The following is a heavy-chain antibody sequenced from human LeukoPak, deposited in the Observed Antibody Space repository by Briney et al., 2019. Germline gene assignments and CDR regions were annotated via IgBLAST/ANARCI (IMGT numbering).Heavy chain of an antibody. V-gene: IGHV4-31*03. CDR3: ARDSSGYSYFDY. Sequence: SETLSLTCTVSGGSISSSSYSWGWIRQHPGKGLEWIGYIYYSGSTYYNPSLKSRVTISVDTSKNQFSLKLSSVTAADTAVYYCARDSSGYSYFDYWGQGTLVTVSS. CDR1: GGSISSSSYS. D-gene: IGHD3-22*01. J-gene: IGHJ4*02. CDR2: IYYSGST.